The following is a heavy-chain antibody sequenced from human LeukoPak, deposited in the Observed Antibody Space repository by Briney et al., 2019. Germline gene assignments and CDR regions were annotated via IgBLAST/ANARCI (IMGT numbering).Heavy chain of an antibody. CDR2: IDPSDSYT. J-gene: IGHJ4*02. CDR3: ARLVSYYYASGSYQQGGDY. Sequence: GESLKISCKGSGYSFTSYWISWVRQMPGEGLEWMGRIDPSDSYTNYSPSFQGHVTISADKSISTAYLQWSSLKASDTAMYYYARLVSYYYASGSYQQGGDYWGQGTLVTVSS. D-gene: IGHD3-10*01. V-gene: IGHV5-10-1*01. CDR1: GYSFTSYW.